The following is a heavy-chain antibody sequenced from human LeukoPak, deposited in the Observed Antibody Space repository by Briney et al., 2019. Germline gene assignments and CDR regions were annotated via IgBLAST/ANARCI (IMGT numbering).Heavy chain of an antibody. V-gene: IGHV4-31*03. CDR2: IYYSGST. CDR3: AGGDVDTALVDF. Sequence: PSQTLSLTCTVSGGSISNGDYYWGWIRQHPGKGLEWIGYIYYSGSTYYNPSLKSRVTISIDTPENQFSLILSSVTAADTAVYYCAGGDVDTALVDFWGQGTLVTVSS. CDR1: GGSISNGDYY. D-gene: IGHD5-18*01. J-gene: IGHJ4*02.